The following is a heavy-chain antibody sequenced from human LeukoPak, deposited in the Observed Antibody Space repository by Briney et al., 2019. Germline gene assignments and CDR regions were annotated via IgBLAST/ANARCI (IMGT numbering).Heavy chain of an antibody. V-gene: IGHV4-34*01. CDR1: GGSFSGYY. D-gene: IGHD3-22*01. CDR2: INHSGST. CDR3: ARVALSYYFDSRGYYKPAAFDI. Sequence: SETLSLTCAVYGGSFSGYYWTWIRQPPGKGLEWIGEINHSGSTNYNPSLKSRVTMSVDTSKNQFSLKLNSVTAADTAVYYCARVALSYYFDSRGYYKPAAFDIWGQGTMVTVSS. J-gene: IGHJ3*02.